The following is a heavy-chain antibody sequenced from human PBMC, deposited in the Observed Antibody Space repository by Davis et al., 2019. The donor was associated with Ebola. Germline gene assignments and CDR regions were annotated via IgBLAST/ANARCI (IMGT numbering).Heavy chain of an antibody. CDR2: IYYSGST. CDR3: ARQPTDYGDYLSYDY. D-gene: IGHD4-17*01. CDR1: GDSIGSSSYY. J-gene: IGHJ4*02. V-gene: IGHV4-39*01. Sequence: MPSETLSLTCTVSGDSIGSSSYYWGWIRQPPGKGLEWIGSIYYSGSTYYNPSLKSRVTISVDTSKNQFSLKLSSVTAADTAVYYCARQPTDYGDYLSYDYWGQGTLVTVSS.